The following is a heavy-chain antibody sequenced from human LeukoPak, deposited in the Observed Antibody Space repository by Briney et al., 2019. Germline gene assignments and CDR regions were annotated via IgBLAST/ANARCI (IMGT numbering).Heavy chain of an antibody. CDR1: GFTFSSYG. J-gene: IGHJ4*02. CDR2: ISYDGSNK. CDR3: AKAHYYYGSGSYDLSVDY. Sequence: PRRSLRLSCAASGFTFSSYGMHRVRQAPGKGLEWVAVISYDGSNKYYADSVKGRFTISRDNSKNTLYLQMNSLRAEDTAVYYCAKAHYYYGSGSYDLSVDYWGQGTLVTVSS. D-gene: IGHD3-10*01. V-gene: IGHV3-30*18.